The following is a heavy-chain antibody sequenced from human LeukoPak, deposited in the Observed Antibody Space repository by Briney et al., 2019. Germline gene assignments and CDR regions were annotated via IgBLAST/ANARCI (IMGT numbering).Heavy chain of an antibody. CDR1: GGSIFSNSYY. J-gene: IGHJ6*03. CDR3: ARLYRRTGYYMPYMDV. D-gene: IGHD3/OR15-3a*01. CDR2: IYYSGST. V-gene: IGHV4-39*01. Sequence: PSETLSLTCSVSGGSIFSNSYYWGWIRQPPGKGLEWIGSIYYSGSTFYNPSLKSRVTISVDTSKNQFSLRLSSVTAADTAVYYCARLYRRTGYYMPYMDVWGKGTTVTISS.